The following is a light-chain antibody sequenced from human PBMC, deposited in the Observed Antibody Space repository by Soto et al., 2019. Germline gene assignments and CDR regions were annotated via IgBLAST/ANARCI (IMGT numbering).Light chain of an antibody. J-gene: IGKJ1*01. CDR2: DAS. CDR1: QSISSW. Sequence: IQMTQSPSTLSASVGDRVTITCRASQSISSWLAWYHQKPGKAPKLLIYDASSLESGVPSRFSGSGSGTEFTLTISSLQPDDFATYYCQQYNSYSWTFGQGTKVDI. CDR3: QQYNSYSWT. V-gene: IGKV1-5*01.